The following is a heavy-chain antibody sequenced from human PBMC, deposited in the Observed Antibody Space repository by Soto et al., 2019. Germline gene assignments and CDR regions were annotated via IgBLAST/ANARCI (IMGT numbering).Heavy chain of an antibody. V-gene: IGHV3-23*01. D-gene: IGHD6-6*01. CDR3: AKDLIRQHVFQH. Sequence: RHPNAASEVTCINHAMRRVRQAPGKGLEWVSAISGSGGSTYYADSVKGRFTISRDNSKNTLYLQMNSLRAEDTAVYYCAKDLIRQHVFQHWGQGTLVTVSS. CDR2: ISGSGGST. J-gene: IGHJ1*01. CDR1: EVTCINHA.